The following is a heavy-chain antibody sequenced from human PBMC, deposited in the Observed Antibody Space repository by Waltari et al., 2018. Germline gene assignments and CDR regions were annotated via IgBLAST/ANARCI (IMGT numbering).Heavy chain of an antibody. CDR2: TYYRSKWYN. CDR1: GDSVPSNSAA. Sequence: QVQLQQSGPGLVKPSQTLSLTCAISGDSVPSNSAARNWIRPSPSRGLEWLGRTYYRSKWYNDYAVSVKSRITINPDTSKNQFSLQLNSVTPEDTAVYYCARGRYGRGYYYYYYMDVWGKGTTVTVSS. CDR3: ARGRYGRGYYYYYYMDV. D-gene: IGHD6-19*01. V-gene: IGHV6-1*01. J-gene: IGHJ6*03.